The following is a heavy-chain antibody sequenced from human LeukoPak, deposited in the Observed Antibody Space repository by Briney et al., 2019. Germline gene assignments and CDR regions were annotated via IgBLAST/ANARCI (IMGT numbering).Heavy chain of an antibody. CDR3: ARAQGTTNGLLDN. Sequence: GGSLRLSCVVSGFPISTYTTTWVRQTPEKGLEWVSSITFSGGTTYYADSVRGRFTISRDDSENTLYLQMTSLRVEGTAVYYCARAQGTTNGLLDNWGQGVLVTVSS. CDR2: ITFSGGTT. D-gene: IGHD5-24*01. J-gene: IGHJ4*02. V-gene: IGHV3-23*01. CDR1: GFPISTYT.